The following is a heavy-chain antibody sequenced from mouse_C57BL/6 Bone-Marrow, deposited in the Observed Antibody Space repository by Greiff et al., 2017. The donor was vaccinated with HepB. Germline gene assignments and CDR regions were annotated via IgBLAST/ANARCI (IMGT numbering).Heavy chain of an antibody. CDR3: ARKEGSWFAY. J-gene: IGHJ3*01. CDR1: GFSLTSYA. Sequence: VQVVESGPGLVAPSQSLSITCTVSGFSLTSYAISWVRQPPGKGLEWLGVIWPGGGTNYNSALKSRLSISKDNSKSQVFLKMNSLQTDDTARYYCARKEGSWFAYWGQGTLVTVSA. CDR2: IWPGGGT. V-gene: IGHV2-9-1*01.